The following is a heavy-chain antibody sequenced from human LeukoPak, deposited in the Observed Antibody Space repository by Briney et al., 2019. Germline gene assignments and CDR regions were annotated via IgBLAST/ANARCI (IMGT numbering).Heavy chain of an antibody. CDR2: ISYDGSNK. CDR3: AKDLGSSSSDY. V-gene: IGHV3-30*18. D-gene: IGHD6-6*01. J-gene: IGHJ4*02. Sequence: GGSLRLSCAASGFTFSDYYMSWIRQAPGKGLEWVAVISYDGSNKYYADSVKGRFTISRDNSKNTLYLQMNSLRAEDTAVYYCAKDLGSSSSDYWGQGTLVTVSS. CDR1: GFTFSDYY.